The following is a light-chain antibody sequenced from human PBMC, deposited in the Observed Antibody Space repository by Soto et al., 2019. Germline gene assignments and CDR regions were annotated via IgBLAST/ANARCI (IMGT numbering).Light chain of an antibody. CDR2: GAS. CDR1: QSVSTSY. J-gene: IGKJ4*01. Sequence: EIVLTQSPATLSLSPGERATLSCMASQSVSTSYLAWYQQKPGQAHRLLIYGASSRATGIPDRFSGSGSGADFTLTISRLEPEDFAVYYCQQYGSVPLTFGGGTKVEIK. V-gene: IGKV3-20*01. CDR3: QQYGSVPLT.